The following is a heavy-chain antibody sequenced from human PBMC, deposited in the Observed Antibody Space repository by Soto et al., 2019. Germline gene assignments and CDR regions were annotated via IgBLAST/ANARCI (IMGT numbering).Heavy chain of an antibody. D-gene: IGHD2-8*01. CDR3: AVKLQDIVPDAFAI. Sequence: GAAVKVSCKASGYTFTGYYMHWVRQAPGQGLEWMGWINPNSGGTNYAQKFQGWVTMTRDTSISTAFMELSRLRSDDTAVYYCAVKLQDIVPDAFAIWGQGTMVPVSS. J-gene: IGHJ3*02. CDR2: INPNSGGT. CDR1: GYTFTGYY. V-gene: IGHV1-2*04.